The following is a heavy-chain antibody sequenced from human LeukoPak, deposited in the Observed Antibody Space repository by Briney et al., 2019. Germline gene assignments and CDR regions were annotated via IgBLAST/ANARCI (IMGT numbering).Heavy chain of an antibody. Sequence: PSETLSLTCAVYGGSFSGYYWSWIRQPPGKGLEWIGEINHSGSTNYNPSLKSRVTISVDTSKNQFSLKLSSVTAADTAVYYCARRSLVGATGRWGQGTLVTVSS. CDR1: GGSFSGYY. D-gene: IGHD1-26*01. CDR3: ARRSLVGATGR. J-gene: IGHJ4*02. CDR2: INHSGST. V-gene: IGHV4-34*01.